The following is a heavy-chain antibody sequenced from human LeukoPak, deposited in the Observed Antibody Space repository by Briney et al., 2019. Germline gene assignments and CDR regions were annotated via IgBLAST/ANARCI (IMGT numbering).Heavy chain of an antibody. V-gene: IGHV3-23*01. CDR3: AKYLPGGAVSGAFDY. CDR1: GFTFSSYA. Sequence: GSLRLSCAASGFTFSSYAMSWVRQAPGKGLEWVSGISDSGGNTYYAASVKGRFTISRDNSKTTLYLQMNSLRGEDTAVYYCAKYLPGGAVSGAFDYWGQGTLVAVSS. CDR2: ISDSGGNT. D-gene: IGHD6-19*01. J-gene: IGHJ4*02.